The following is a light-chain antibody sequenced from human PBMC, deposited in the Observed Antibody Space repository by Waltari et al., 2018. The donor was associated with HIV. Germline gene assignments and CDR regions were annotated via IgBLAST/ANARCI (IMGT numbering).Light chain of an antibody. J-gene: IGKJ4*01. CDR1: QIMSSN. V-gene: IGKV3-15*01. Sequence: EIVMMQSPATLSVSPGERATLSCRTSQIMSSNLAWYQQKPGQAPRLLIYGASTRATGIPARFSGSGSGTEFTLTISSLQSEDFAVYYCQQYNNWPPLTFGGGTKVEIK. CDR2: GAS. CDR3: QQYNNWPPLT.